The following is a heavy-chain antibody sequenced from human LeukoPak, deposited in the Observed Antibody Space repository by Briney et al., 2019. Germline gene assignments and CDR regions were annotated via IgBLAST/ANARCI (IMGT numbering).Heavy chain of an antibody. D-gene: IGHD3-10*01. V-gene: IGHV3-15*01. J-gene: IGHJ4*02. CDR3: TTDPEITTVRGVITQGY. CDR2: IKSKTDGGTT. Sequence: GGSLRLSCAASGFTFSNAWMSWVRQAPGKGLEWVGRIKSKTDGGTTDYAAPVKGRFTISRDDSKNTLYLQMNSLKTEDTAVYYCTTDPEITTVRGVITQGYWGQGTLVTVSS. CDR1: GFTFSNAW.